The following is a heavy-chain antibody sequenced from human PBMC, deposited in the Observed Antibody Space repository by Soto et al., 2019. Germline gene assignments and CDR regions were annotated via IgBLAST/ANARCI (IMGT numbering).Heavy chain of an antibody. J-gene: IGHJ6*02. CDR3: AGLSYGSNSYYYYGMDV. D-gene: IGHD2-8*01. Sequence: QLHLQESGSGLVKPSQTLSLTCAVSGGSISSGGYSWSWIRQPPGKGLEWIGYIYHSGSTYYNPSLKSRVTISVGRSTNQFSLKLSSVTAADTAVYYCAGLSYGSNSYYYYGMDVWGQGTTVTVSS. V-gene: IGHV4-30-2*01. CDR2: IYHSGST. CDR1: GGSISSGGYS.